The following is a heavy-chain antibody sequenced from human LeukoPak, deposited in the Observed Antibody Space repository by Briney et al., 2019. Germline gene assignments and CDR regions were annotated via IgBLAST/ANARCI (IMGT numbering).Heavy chain of an antibody. CDR1: GFTFSDYY. CDR3: AIIAARPDFDY. J-gene: IGHJ4*02. Sequence: GGSLRLSCAASGFTFSDYYMSWIRQAPGRGLEWVSYISSSGSTIYYADSVKGRFTISRDNSKNTLYLQMNSLRAEDTAVYYCAIIAARPDFDYWGQGTLVTVSS. V-gene: IGHV3-11*01. D-gene: IGHD6-6*01. CDR2: ISSSGSTI.